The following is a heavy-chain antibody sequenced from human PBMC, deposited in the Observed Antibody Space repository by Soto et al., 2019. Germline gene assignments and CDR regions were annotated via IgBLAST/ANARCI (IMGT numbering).Heavy chain of an antibody. Sequence: QVQLQESGPGLVKPSQTLSLTCTVSGGSISSGDYYWSWIRQPPGKGLEWIGYIYYSGSTYYNPSLKSRVTISVDTSKNQFSLKLSSVTAADTAVYYCASQLTVTPPHPSNGFDPWGQGTLVTVSS. J-gene: IGHJ5*02. CDR3: ASQLTVTPPHPSNGFDP. D-gene: IGHD4-17*01. CDR1: GGSISSGDYY. V-gene: IGHV4-30-4*01. CDR2: IYYSGST.